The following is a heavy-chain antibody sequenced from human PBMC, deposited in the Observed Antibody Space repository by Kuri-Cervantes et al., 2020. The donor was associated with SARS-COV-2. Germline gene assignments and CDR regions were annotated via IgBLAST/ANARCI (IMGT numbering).Heavy chain of an antibody. D-gene: IGHD3-22*01. Sequence: GESLKISCAASGFTFSSYGMHWVRQAPGKGLEWVAVISYDGSNKYYADSVKGRFTISGDNSKNTLYLQMNSLRAEDTAVYYCAKAVVSYYYYGMDVWGQGTTVTVSS. CDR2: ISYDGSNK. CDR1: GFTFSSYG. CDR3: AKAVVSYYYYGMDV. J-gene: IGHJ6*02. V-gene: IGHV3-30*18.